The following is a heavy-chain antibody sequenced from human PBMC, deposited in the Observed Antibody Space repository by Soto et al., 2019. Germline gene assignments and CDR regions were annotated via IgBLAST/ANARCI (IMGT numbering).Heavy chain of an antibody. CDR3: AAIVATIRLEVGAIDI. CDR2: IYPGDSDT. D-gene: IGHD5-12*01. CDR1: GYSFTSYW. V-gene: IGHV5-51*01. Sequence: PGESLKISCKGSGYSFTSYWIGWVRQMPGKGLEWMGIIYPGDSDTRYSPSFQGQVTISADKSISTAYLQWSSLKALDTAMYYCAAIVATIRLEVGAIDIWGQGTMVTVSS. J-gene: IGHJ3*02.